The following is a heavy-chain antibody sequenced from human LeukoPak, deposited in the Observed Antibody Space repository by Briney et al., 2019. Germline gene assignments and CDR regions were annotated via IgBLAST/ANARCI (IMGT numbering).Heavy chain of an antibody. J-gene: IGHJ6*03. Sequence: GGSLRLSCAASGFTFSSYAMSWVRQAPGKGLEWVSAISGSGGSTYYADSVKGRFTISRDNAKNSLYLQMNSLRAEDTAVYYCARDGSSSFTYYYYYYYMDVWGKGTTVTVSS. CDR2: ISGSGGST. CDR3: ARDGSSSFTYYYYYYYMDV. V-gene: IGHV3-23*01. D-gene: IGHD6-13*01. CDR1: GFTFSSYA.